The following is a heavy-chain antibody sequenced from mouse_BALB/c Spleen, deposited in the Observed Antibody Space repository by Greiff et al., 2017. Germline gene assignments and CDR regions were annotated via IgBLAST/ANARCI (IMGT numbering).Heavy chain of an antibody. V-gene: IGHV5-6*02. CDR2: ISSGGSYT. CDR3: ASRSSYCAMDY. Sequence: SGGDLVKPGGSLKLSCAASGFTFSSYGMSWVRQTPDKRLEWVATISSGGSYTYYPDSVKGRFTISRDNAKNTLYLQMSSLKSEDTAMYYCASRSSYCAMDYWGQGTSVTVSS. J-gene: IGHJ4*01. D-gene: IGHD1-1*01. CDR1: GFTFSSYG.